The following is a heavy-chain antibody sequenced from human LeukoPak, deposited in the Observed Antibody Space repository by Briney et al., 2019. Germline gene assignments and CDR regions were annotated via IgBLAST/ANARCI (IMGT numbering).Heavy chain of an antibody. CDR2: INSGGST. J-gene: IGHJ4*02. D-gene: IGHD3-22*01. Sequence: GGSLRLSCAASGFTVSKNYMSWVRQAPGKGLDWISVINSGGSTYYADSVKGRFTISRDNSKNTLYLQMNSLRAEDTAAYYCAIDYYDSSGYSDYWGQGTLVTVSS. CDR1: GFTVSKNY. CDR3: AIDYYDSSGYSDY. V-gene: IGHV3-66*01.